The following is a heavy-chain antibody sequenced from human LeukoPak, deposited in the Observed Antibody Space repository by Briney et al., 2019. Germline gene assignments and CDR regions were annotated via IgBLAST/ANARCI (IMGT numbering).Heavy chain of an antibody. CDR1: GFTFSSYS. CDR2: ISSSSSYI. J-gene: IGHJ4*02. D-gene: IGHD3-22*01. CDR3: ASRPYDSSGYVDY. Sequence: GGSLRLSCAASGFTFSSYSMNWVRQAPGKGLEWVSSISSSSSYIYYADSVKGRFTISRDNAKNSLYLQMNSLRAEDTAVYYCASRPYDSSGYVDYWGQGTLVTVSS. V-gene: IGHV3-21*01.